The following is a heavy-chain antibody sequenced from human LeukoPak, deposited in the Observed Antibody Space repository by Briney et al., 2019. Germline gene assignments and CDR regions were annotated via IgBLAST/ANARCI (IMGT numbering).Heavy chain of an antibody. CDR2: ISSSSSII. D-gene: IGHD3-22*01. J-gene: IGHJ4*02. CDR1: GFTYSSYS. Sequence: GGSLRLSCAASGFTYSSYSMNWVRQAPTRGLEWVSYISSSSSIIFYADSVKGRFTISRDNAKNSLYLQMNSLRAEDTAVYYCAKDSSSFRGYDSSGYYPDYFDYWGQGTLVTVSS. CDR3: AKDSSSFRGYDSSGYYPDYFDY. V-gene: IGHV3-48*01.